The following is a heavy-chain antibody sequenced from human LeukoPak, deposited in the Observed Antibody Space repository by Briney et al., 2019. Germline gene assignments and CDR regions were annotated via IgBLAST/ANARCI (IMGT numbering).Heavy chain of an antibody. Sequence: ASVKVSCKASGYTFTSHGTSWVRQAPGQGLEWMGWINPNSGGTNYAQKFQGRVTMTRDTSISTAYMELSRLRSDDTAVYYCARDPVEMATTEFDYWGQGTLVTVSS. CDR1: GYTFTSHG. D-gene: IGHD5-24*01. V-gene: IGHV1-2*02. CDR3: ARDPVEMATTEFDY. CDR2: INPNSGGT. J-gene: IGHJ4*02.